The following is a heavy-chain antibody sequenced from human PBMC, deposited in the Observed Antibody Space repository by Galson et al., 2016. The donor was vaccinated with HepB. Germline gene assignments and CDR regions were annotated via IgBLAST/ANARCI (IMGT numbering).Heavy chain of an antibody. D-gene: IGHD5-12*01. CDR2: VNSNGSST. Sequence: SLRLSCAASGFTFSTYWMHWVRQAPGKGLEWVSLVNSNGSSTSYADYVKGRVTISRDNSKDHLYLQMKNLRAEDTAVYYCAINARGYNYGTFDSWGRGTLITVPA. V-gene: IGHV3-74*01. CDR3: AINARGYNYGTFDS. CDR1: GFTFSTYW. J-gene: IGHJ4*02.